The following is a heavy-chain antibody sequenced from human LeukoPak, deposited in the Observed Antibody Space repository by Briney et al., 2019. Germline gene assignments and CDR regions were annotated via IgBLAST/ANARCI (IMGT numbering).Heavy chain of an antibody. CDR2: IIPIFGTA. CDR1: GGTFSSYA. CDR3: ARGPYSSSWPEYYFDY. J-gene: IGHJ4*02. D-gene: IGHD6-13*01. V-gene: IGHV1-69*13. Sequence: GASVKVSCKASGGTFSSYAISWVRQAPGQGLEWMGGIIPIFGTANYAQKFQGRVTITADESTSTAYMELSSLRSEDTAVYYCARGPYSSSWPEYYFDYWGQGTLVTVSS.